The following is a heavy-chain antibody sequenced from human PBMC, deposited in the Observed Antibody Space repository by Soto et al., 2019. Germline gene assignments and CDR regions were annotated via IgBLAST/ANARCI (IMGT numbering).Heavy chain of an antibody. CDR1: GGSVSSGSYY. D-gene: IGHD3-10*01. J-gene: IGHJ5*02. CDR2: IYYSGST. CDR3: ARDRITMVRGVTSNWFDP. V-gene: IGHV4-61*01. Sequence: SETLSLTCTVSGGSVSSGSYYWSWIRQPPGKGLEWIGYIYYSGSTNYNPSLKSRVTISVDTSKNQFSLKLSSVTAADTAVYYCARDRITMVRGVTSNWFDPWGQGTLVTSPQ.